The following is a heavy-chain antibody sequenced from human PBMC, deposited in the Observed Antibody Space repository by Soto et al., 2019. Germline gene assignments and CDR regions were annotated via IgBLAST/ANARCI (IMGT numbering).Heavy chain of an antibody. J-gene: IGHJ4*02. CDR2: VYYTGST. V-gene: IGHV4-59*01. CDR1: GGSTSGYY. CDR3: AKDYHSTRWDAAFDS. D-gene: IGHD2-2*01. Sequence: QVQLQESGPGLVKPSETLSLTCSVSGGSTSGYYWSWIRQSPEKGLEWIGYVYYTGSTNYNPSLKTRVTISVDTSRNQFSLHLYSVTASDTAVYYCAKDYHSTRWDAAFDSWGQGTLVTVSS.